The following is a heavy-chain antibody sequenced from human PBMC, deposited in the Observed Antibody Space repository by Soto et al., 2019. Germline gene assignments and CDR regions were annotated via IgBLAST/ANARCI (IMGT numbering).Heavy chain of an antibody. CDR3: ARDPVRIQLWLSWFDP. D-gene: IGHD5-18*01. J-gene: IGHJ5*02. V-gene: IGHV1-3*01. Sequence: GASVKVSCKASGYTFTSYAMHWVRQAPGQRLEWMGWINAGNGNTKYSQKFQGRVTITRDTSASTAYMELSSLRSEDTAVYYCARDPVRIQLWLSWFDPWGQGTLVTVSS. CDR2: INAGNGNT. CDR1: GYTFTSYA.